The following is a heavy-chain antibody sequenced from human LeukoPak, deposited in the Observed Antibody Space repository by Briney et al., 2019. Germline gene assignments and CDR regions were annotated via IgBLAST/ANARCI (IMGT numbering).Heavy chain of an antibody. CDR3: ARGGGYSYGSPLDY. V-gene: IGHV4-59*01. CDR2: IYYSGST. J-gene: IGHJ4*02. Sequence: SETLSLTCSVSGGPISSYYWSWIRQPPGKGLDWIGYIYYSGSTNYNPSLKSRVTISVDMSKNQFSLKLSSVTAADTAVYYCARGGGYSYGSPLDYWGQGTLVTVSS. D-gene: IGHD5-18*01. CDR1: GGPISSYY.